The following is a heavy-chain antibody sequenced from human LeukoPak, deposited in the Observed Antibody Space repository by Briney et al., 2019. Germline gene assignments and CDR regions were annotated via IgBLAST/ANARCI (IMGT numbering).Heavy chain of an antibody. CDR3: ARGGYNYLYYFDY. J-gene: IGHJ4*02. CDR1: GGTFRRYA. D-gene: IGHD5-24*01. V-gene: IGHV1-69*13. Sequence: SVKVACKASGGTFRRYAISEVRQAPGQGLEWMGGIIPIFGTANYAQKFQGRVTITADESTSTAYMELSSLRSEDTAVYYCARGGYNYLYYFDYWGQGTLVTVSS. CDR2: IIPIFGTA.